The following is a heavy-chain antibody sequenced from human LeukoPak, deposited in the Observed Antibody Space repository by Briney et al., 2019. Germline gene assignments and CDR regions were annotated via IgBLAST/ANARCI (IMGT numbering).Heavy chain of an antibody. D-gene: IGHD3-22*01. V-gene: IGHV3-23*01. J-gene: IGHJ4*02. CDR1: GFTFSSYA. CDR3: AKSPSYYCDSSGYYPPFDY. CDR2: ISGSGGST. Sequence: GGSLRLSCAASGFTFSSYATSWVRQAPGKGLEWVSAISGSGGSTYYADSVKGRFTISRDNSKNTLYLQMNSLRAEDTAVYYCAKSPSYYCDSSGYYPPFDYWGQGTLVTVSS.